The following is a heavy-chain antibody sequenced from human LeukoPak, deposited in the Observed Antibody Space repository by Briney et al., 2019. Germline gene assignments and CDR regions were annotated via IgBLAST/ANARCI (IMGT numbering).Heavy chain of an antibody. D-gene: IGHD6-19*01. V-gene: IGHV3-74*01. CDR2: INTEGTVT. J-gene: IGHJ4*02. Sequence: PGGSLRLSCAASGFTFSKYWMLWLRQAPGKGRESVSRINTEGTVTTYADSVKGRFTVSRDNADNTMFLQMNSVRDEDTAVYYCATKQWLAPPPDSWGQGTPVTVSS. CDR3: ATKQWLAPPPDS. CDR1: GFTFSKYW.